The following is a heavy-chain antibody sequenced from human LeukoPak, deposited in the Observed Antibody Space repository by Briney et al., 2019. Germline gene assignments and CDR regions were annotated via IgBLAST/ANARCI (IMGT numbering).Heavy chain of an antibody. Sequence: ASVKVSCKASGYTFTSYGISWVRQAPGQGLEWMGWISAYNGNTNYAQKLQGRVTMTTDTSTSTAYMELRSLRSDDTAVYYCARGLNYYDSSGYPRGYWGQGTLVTVSS. CDR1: GYTFTSYG. V-gene: IGHV1-18*01. J-gene: IGHJ4*02. CDR3: ARGLNYYDSSGYPRGY. D-gene: IGHD3-22*01. CDR2: ISAYNGNT.